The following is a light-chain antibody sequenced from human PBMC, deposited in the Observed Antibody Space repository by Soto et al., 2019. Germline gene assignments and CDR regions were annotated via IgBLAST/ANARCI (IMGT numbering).Light chain of an antibody. CDR1: STDVGGYDR. V-gene: IGLV2-8*01. CDR3: SSYGGSYNRGV. J-gene: IGLJ3*02. CDR2: EVN. Sequence: QSALTQPPSASGSPGQSVTISCTGTSTDVGGYDRVSWYQQHPGKAPKLIIYEVNKRPSGVPDRFSGSKSGSTASLTVSGLQAEDEADYYCSSYGGSYNRGVFGGGTKLTVL.